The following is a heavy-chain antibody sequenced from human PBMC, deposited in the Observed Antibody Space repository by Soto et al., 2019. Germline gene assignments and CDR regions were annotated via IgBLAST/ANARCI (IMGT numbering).Heavy chain of an antibody. CDR3: ARGAWFGELWYYYYGMDV. Sequence: PSETLSLTCTVSGGSISSSSYYWGWIRQPPGKGLEWIGSIYYSGSTYYNPSLKSRVTISVDTSKNQFSLKLSSVTAADTAVYYCARGAWFGELWYYYYGMDVWGQGTTVTVS. J-gene: IGHJ6*02. V-gene: IGHV4-39*01. CDR1: GGSISSSSYY. D-gene: IGHD3-10*01. CDR2: IYYSGST.